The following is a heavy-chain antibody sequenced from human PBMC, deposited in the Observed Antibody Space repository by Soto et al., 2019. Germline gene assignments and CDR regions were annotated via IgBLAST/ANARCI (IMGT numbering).Heavy chain of an antibody. CDR2: IYHSGST. D-gene: IGHD3-9*01. CDR1: GGSISSGGYS. Sequence: SETLSLTCAVSGGSISSGGYSWSWIRQPPGKGLEWIGYIYHSGSTYYNPSLKSRVTISVDRSKNQFSLKLSSVTAADTAVYYCASRYYDILTGSHWFDPWGQGTLVTVSS. J-gene: IGHJ5*02. V-gene: IGHV4-30-2*01. CDR3: ASRYYDILTGSHWFDP.